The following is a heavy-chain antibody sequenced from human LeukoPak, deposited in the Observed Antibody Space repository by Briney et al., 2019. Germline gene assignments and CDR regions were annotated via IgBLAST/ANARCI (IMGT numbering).Heavy chain of an antibody. CDR2: MSNDGRNK. CDR3: AKDYYGSGMGYYYYGMDV. V-gene: IGHV3-30*18. CDR1: GFTFSSYG. D-gene: IGHD3-10*01. J-gene: IGHJ6*02. Sequence: PGGSLGLSCAASGFTFSSYGMHWVRQAPGKGLEWVAVMSNDGRNKYHADSVKGRFTIPRDNSKNTRYLQMNSLRAEDTAVYYCAKDYYGSGMGYYYYGMDVWGQGTTVTVSS.